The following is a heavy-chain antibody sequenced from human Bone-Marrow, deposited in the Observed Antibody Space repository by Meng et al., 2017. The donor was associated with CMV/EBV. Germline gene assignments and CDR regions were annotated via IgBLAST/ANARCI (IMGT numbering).Heavy chain of an antibody. J-gene: IGHJ4*02. D-gene: IGHD1-26*01. V-gene: IGHV3-23*01. CDR2: ISGSGGST. Sequence: GESLKISCAASGFTFSSYAMSWVRQAPGKGQEWVSAISGSGGSTYYADSVKGRFTISRDNSKNTLYLQMNSLRAEDTAVYYCAKVFSSRGGSYYPLFDYWGQGTLVTVSS. CDR3: AKVFSSRGGSYYPLFDY. CDR1: GFTFSSYA.